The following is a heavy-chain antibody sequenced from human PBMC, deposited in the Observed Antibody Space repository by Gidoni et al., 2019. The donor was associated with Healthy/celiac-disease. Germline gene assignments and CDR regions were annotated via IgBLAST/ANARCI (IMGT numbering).Heavy chain of an antibody. V-gene: IGHV3-9*01. CDR1: RFTFDDYA. Sequence: EVQLVESGGGLVQPGRSLRLSCAASRFTFDDYAMHWVRQVQGKGLEWVSGISWNSGSIGYADSVKGRFTISRDNAKNSLYLQMNSLRDEDTALYYCAKDHTVTTTYYFDYWGQGTLVTVSS. J-gene: IGHJ4*02. CDR2: ISWNSGSI. CDR3: AKDHTVTTTYYFDY. D-gene: IGHD4-17*01.